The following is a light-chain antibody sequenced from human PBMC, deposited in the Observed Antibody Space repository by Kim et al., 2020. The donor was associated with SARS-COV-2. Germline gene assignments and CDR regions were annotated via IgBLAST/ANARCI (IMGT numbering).Light chain of an antibody. CDR2: GAS. CDR3: QQYNNWPPWT. Sequence: SPGERVTLSCRARQSVSSDLAWYQQKPGQAPRLLIGGASTRATGIPARFSGSGSGTEFALTISSLQSEDFAVYYCQQYNNWPPWTFGQGTKVDIK. V-gene: IGKV3-15*01. CDR1: QSVSSD. J-gene: IGKJ1*01.